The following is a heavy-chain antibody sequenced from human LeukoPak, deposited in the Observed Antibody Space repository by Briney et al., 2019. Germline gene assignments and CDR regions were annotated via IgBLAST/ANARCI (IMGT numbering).Heavy chain of an antibody. CDR2: IYYSGST. V-gene: IGHV4-59*01. D-gene: IGHD1-26*01. J-gene: IGHJ3*02. CDR3: ARGRGYAFDI. CDR1: GGSISSYY. Sequence: KASETLSLTCTVSGGSISSYYWSWIRQPPGKGLEWIGYIYYSGSTNYNPSLKSRVTISVDTSTNQFSLKLSSVTAADTAVYYCARGRGYAFDIWGQGTMVTVSS.